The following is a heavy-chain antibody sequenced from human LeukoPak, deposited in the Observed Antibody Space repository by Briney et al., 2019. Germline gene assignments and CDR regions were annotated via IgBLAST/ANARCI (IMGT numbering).Heavy chain of an antibody. V-gene: IGHV1-8*01. CDR1: GFSFTSYD. CDR2: MHPNSGNT. D-gene: IGHD4-11*01. CDR3: ARLHDYGNYEYYYYYMDG. J-gene: IGHJ6*03. Sequence: APSVKLSCNASGFSFTSYDINWVRQPNAQGHELMGCMHPNSGNTGYAQKFQGRVTMTRNTSISTAYMELSSLRSEHTAVYYCARLHDYGNYEYYYYYMDGWGKRTTVTVSS.